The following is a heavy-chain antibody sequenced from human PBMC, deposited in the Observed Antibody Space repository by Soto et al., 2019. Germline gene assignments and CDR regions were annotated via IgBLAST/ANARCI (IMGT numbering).Heavy chain of an antibody. Sequence: GESLKISCKGSGYSFTSYWIGWVRQMPGKGLEWMGIIYPGDSDTRYSPSFQGQVTIPADRSISTAYLQWSSLKASDTAMYYCARGGGIVATIRNYYYGMDVWGQGTTVTVSS. CDR1: GYSFTSYW. J-gene: IGHJ6*02. D-gene: IGHD5-12*01. CDR3: ARGGGIVATIRNYYYGMDV. V-gene: IGHV5-51*01. CDR2: IYPGDSDT.